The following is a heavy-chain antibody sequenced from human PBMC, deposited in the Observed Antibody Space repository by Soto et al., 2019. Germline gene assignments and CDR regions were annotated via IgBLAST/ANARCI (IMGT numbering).Heavy chain of an antibody. J-gene: IGHJ4*02. CDR1: GGTVSNKTYY. CDR2: VYYTGTT. CDR3: SHYRRTDADGYTLYF. Sequence: PQTLRLTYSVSGGTVSNKTYYWSWIRQPPGKGLEWIGYVYYTGTTKYNPSLESRVTISADTSKNQFSLRVTSVTAADTAVYYFSHYRRTDADGYTLYFWGQGILV. V-gene: IGHV4-61*01. D-gene: IGHD5-12*01.